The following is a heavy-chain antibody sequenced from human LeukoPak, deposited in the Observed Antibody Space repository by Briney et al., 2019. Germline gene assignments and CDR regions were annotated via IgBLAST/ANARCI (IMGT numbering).Heavy chain of an antibody. CDR3: ARETNFYRYMDV. V-gene: IGHV3-74*01. CDR2: IYSDGSGT. J-gene: IGHJ6*03. CDR1: GFTFSSYW. D-gene: IGHD3-3*01. Sequence: GGSLRLSCAASGFTFSSYWMQLVRQAPGKGLVWVSRIYSDGSGTSYADSVKGRFTISRDNAKSTLYLHMNSLRAEDTAVYYCARETNFYRYMDVWGKGTTVTVSS.